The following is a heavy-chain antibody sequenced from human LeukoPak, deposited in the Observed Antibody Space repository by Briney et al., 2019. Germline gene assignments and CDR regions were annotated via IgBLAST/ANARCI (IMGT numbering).Heavy chain of an antibody. CDR3: ARDTFRITLDY. V-gene: IGHV1-69*05. CDR1: EGTFSSYA. CDR2: IIPIFGTA. J-gene: IGHJ4*02. Sequence: SSVKVSCKASEGTFSSYAISWVRQAPGQGLEWMGGIIPIFGTANHAQKFQGRVTITTDESTSTAYMELSSLRSEDTAVYYCARDTFRITLDYWGQGTLVTVSS. D-gene: IGHD3-10*01.